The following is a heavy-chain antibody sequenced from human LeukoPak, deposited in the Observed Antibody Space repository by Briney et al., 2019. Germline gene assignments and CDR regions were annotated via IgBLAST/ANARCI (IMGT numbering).Heavy chain of an antibody. V-gene: IGHV3-33*01. D-gene: IGHD3-10*01. J-gene: IGHJ3*02. Sequence: GGSLRLSCAASGFTFSSYGMHWVRQAPGKGLEWVAVIWYDGSNKYYADSVKGRFTISRDSSKNTLYLQMNSLRAEDTAVYYCATYYYGSGSYYSYAFDIWGQGTMVTASS. CDR2: IWYDGSNK. CDR3: ATYYYGSGSYYSYAFDI. CDR1: GFTFSSYG.